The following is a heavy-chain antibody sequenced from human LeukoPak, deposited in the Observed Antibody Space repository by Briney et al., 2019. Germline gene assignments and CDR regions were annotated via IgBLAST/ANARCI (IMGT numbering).Heavy chain of an antibody. Sequence: SGKSLRLSCAASGFTFSSFAMHWVRQAPGKGLVWVSRINTDGSITNYADSVKGRFSISRDNAKNTLYLQMSSLRAEDTAVYYCARDRGPRTGFMVREAYDYWGQGTLVTVSS. J-gene: IGHJ4*02. CDR1: GFTFSSFA. D-gene: IGHD3-10*01. V-gene: IGHV3-74*01. CDR3: ARDRGPRTGFMVREAYDY. CDR2: INTDGSIT.